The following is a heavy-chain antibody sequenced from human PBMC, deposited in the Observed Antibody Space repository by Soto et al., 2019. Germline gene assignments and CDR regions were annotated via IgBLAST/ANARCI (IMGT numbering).Heavy chain of an antibody. J-gene: IGHJ4*02. CDR1: GFSFAGYA. D-gene: IGHD3-9*01. CDR3: AKTESFNGYYNAFDS. CDR2: VSGGGGST. Sequence: LRLSCAASGFSFAGYAVSWVRQAPWKGLEWVSTVSGGGGSTYYADSVKGRFTISRDNSGNTVYLQMNSLNAGDTALYYCAKTESFNGYYNAFDSWGQGTRVTVSS. V-gene: IGHV3-23*01.